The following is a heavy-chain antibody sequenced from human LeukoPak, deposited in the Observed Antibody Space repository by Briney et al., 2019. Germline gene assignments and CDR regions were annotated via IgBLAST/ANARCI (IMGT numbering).Heavy chain of an antibody. Sequence: GGSLRLSCAASGFTVSSSYMTWVRQAPGMGLEWVSVIRSGGSTVYADSVKGRFTISRDNSKNTLYLQLNSLRAEDTAVYYCAREGSGRTAYNDGLDVWGQGTMVTVSS. CDR1: GFTVSSSY. CDR3: AREGSGRTAYNDGLDV. V-gene: IGHV3-53*01. D-gene: IGHD3-10*01. J-gene: IGHJ3*01. CDR2: IRSGGST.